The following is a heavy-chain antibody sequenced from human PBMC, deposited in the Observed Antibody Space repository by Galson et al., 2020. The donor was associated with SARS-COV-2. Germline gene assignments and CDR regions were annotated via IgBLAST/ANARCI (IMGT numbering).Heavy chain of an antibody. CDR1: GFTFSSYS. V-gene: IGHV3-21*01. CDR2: ISSSSSYI. J-gene: IGHJ4*02. CDR3: AREGGYDYVWGSYRYLGY. Sequence: GESLKISCAASGFTFSSYSMNWVRQAPGKGLEWVSSISSSSSYIYYADSVKGRFTISRDNAKNSLYLQMNSLRAEDTAVYYCAREGGYDYVWGSYRYLGYWGQGTLVTVSS. D-gene: IGHD3-16*02.